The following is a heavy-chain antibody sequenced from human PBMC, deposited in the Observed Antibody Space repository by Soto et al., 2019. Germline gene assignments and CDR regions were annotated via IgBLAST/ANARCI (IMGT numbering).Heavy chain of an antibody. Sequence: QVQLQESGPGLVKPSGTLSLTCAVSGGSISSSNWWSWVRQPPGKGLEWIGEIYHSGSTNYNPSPKVRAPISVDKSKNQFSLKLSSVTAADTAVYYCARDRSYYDFWSGYRPYGMDVWGQGTTVTVSS. CDR1: GGSISSSNW. J-gene: IGHJ6*02. CDR3: ARDRSYYDFWSGYRPYGMDV. V-gene: IGHV4-4*02. CDR2: IYHSGST. D-gene: IGHD3-3*01.